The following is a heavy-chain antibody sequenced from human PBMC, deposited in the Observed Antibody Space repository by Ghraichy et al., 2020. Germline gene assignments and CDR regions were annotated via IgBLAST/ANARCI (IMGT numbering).Heavy chain of an antibody. J-gene: IGHJ6*02. CDR2: ISSSGSSI. CDR3: ARADYYYYGMDV. CDR1: GFTFRSYE. Sequence: GTLNISCAASGFTFRSYEMNWVRQAPGKGLEWVSYISSSGSSIHYADSVKGRFTISRDNAKNSLYLQMNSLRAEDTAVYYCARADYYYYGMDVWGQGTTVTVSS. V-gene: IGHV3-48*03.